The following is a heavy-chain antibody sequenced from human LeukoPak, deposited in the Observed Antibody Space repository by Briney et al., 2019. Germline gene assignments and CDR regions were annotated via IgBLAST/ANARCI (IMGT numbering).Heavy chain of an antibody. CDR3: AVGDYCSGGSCYPNYGMDV. CDR2: ISGSGGST. CDR1: GFTFSSYA. D-gene: IGHD2-15*01. V-gene: IGHV3-23*01. J-gene: IGHJ6*02. Sequence: GGSLRLSCAASGFTFSSYAMSWVRQAPGKGLEWVSAISGSGGSTYYADSVKGRFTISRGNSKNTLYLQMNSLRAEDTAVYYCAVGDYCSGGSCYPNYGMDVWGQGTTVTVSS.